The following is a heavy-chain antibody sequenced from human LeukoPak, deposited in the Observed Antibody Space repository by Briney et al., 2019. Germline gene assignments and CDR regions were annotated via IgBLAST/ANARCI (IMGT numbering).Heavy chain of an antibody. V-gene: IGHV1-18*01. D-gene: IGHD6-19*01. CDR2: ISAYNGNT. CDR1: GYTFTSYG. Sequence: ASVKVSCKACGYTFTSYGISWVRQDPGQGLEWMGWISAYNGNTNYAQKLQGRVTMTTDTSTSTAYMELRSLRSDDTDVYYCARVRRYSSGWYNWFDPWGQGTLVTVSS. CDR3: ARVRRYSSGWYNWFDP. J-gene: IGHJ5*02.